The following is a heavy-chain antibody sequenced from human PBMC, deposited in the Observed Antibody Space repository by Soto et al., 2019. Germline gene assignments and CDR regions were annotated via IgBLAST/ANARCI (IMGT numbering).Heavy chain of an antibody. CDR2: ISSSSSYI. D-gene: IGHD6-13*01. Sequence: GGSLRLSCAASGFTFSSYSMNWVRQAPGKGLEWVSSISSSSSYIYYADSVKGRFTISRDNAKNSLYLQMNSLRAEDTAVYYCARDLAQQLVPFDYWGQGTLVTVSS. CDR1: GFTFSSYS. V-gene: IGHV3-21*01. CDR3: ARDLAQQLVPFDY. J-gene: IGHJ4*02.